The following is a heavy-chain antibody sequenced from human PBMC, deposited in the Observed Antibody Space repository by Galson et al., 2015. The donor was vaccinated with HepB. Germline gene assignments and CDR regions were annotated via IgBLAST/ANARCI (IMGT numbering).Heavy chain of an antibody. V-gene: IGHV2-5*02. CDR1: GFSLSTTGVA. Sequence: PALVKPTQTLTLTCTFSGFSLSTTGVAVGWIRQPPGKALEWLGLIYWDDDKRYRSSLKTRLTITKDTSKNQVILQMINMDPADTATYYCAHRKGVSEWFSLGGFDYWGQGALVTVSS. CDR2: IYWDDDK. D-gene: IGHD3-3*01. J-gene: IGHJ4*02. CDR3: AHRKGVSEWFSLGGFDY.